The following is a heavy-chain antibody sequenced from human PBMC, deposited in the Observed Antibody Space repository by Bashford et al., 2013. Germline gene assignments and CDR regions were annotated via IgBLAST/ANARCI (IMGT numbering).Heavy chain of an antibody. V-gene: IGHV3-23*01. CDR2: NGGSGGST. J-gene: IGHJ4*02. CDR3: ARDTYFDFWSGYYGYFAY. D-gene: IGHD3-3*01. Sequence: VRQAPGKGLEWVSSNGGSGGSTYYADSVKGRFTISRDNSKNTLYLQMNSLRAEDTAVYYCARDTYFDFWSGYYGYFAYWGQGTLVTVSS.